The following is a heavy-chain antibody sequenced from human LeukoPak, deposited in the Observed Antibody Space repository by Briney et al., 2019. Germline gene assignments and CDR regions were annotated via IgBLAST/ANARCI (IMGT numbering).Heavy chain of an antibody. V-gene: IGHV3-66*04. Sequence: PGGSLRLSCAASGFTVSSDYMSWVRQAPGKGLEWVSTLYSGDRTNYADYADSVKGRFTISRDNSKNTVYLQMNSLRAEDTAVYYCARHDWFDPWGQGTLVTVSS. J-gene: IGHJ5*02. CDR2: LYSGDRT. CDR3: ARHDWFDP. CDR1: GFTVSSDY.